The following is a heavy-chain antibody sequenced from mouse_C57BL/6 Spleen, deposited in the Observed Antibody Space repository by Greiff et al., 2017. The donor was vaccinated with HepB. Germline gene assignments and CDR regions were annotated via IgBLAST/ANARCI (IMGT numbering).Heavy chain of an antibody. CDR3: AREETDLFAY. Sequence: VKLQQSGPELVKPGASVKISCKASGYAFSSSWMNWVKQRPGKGLEWIGRIYPGDGDTNYNGKFKGKATLTADKSSSTAYMQLSSLTSEDSAVYFCAREETDLFAYWGQGTLVTVSA. V-gene: IGHV1-82*01. CDR1: GYAFSSSW. J-gene: IGHJ3*01. CDR2: IYPGDGDT.